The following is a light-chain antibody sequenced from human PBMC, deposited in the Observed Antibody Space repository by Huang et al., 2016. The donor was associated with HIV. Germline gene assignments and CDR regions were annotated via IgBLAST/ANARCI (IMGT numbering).Light chain of an antibody. J-gene: IGKJ2*01. CDR3: QQYDDLPYT. CDR1: PDISNY. CDR2: DAS. Sequence: DIQMTQSPSSLSASVGDRVTITCQASPDISNYLNWYQQKPGKAPKLLIYDASNLETGVPSRCSGSGSGTDLTFTISSLQPEDIATYYCQQYDDLPYTFGQGTKLEIK. V-gene: IGKV1-33*01.